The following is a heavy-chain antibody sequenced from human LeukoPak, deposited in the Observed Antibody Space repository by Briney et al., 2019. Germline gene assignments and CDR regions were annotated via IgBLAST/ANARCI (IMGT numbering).Heavy chain of an antibody. CDR3: TRSYVDTAMVFDY. CDR1: GFTFGDYA. Sequence: PGRSLRLSCTASGFTFGDYAMSWVRQAPGKGLEWVVFTRSKAYGGTTEYAASVKGRFTISRDDSKSIAYLQMNSLKTEDTAVYYCTRSYVDTAMVFDYWGQGTLVTVSS. D-gene: IGHD5-18*01. V-gene: IGHV3-49*04. CDR2: TRSKAYGGTT. J-gene: IGHJ4*02.